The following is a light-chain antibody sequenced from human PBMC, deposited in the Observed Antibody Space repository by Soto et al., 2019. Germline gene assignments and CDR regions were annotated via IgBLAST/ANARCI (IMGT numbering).Light chain of an antibody. CDR3: AAWDDSVNGLV. CDR2: NNN. Sequence: QSVLTQPPSASGTPGQRVTISCSGSSSNIGSNTVNSYQQLPGTAPQLLIYNNNQRPSAVPARFSGSKSGTSASLAISGLQFEDEADYYYAAWDDSVNGLVFGTGTKVTVL. J-gene: IGLJ1*01. CDR1: SSNIGSNT. V-gene: IGLV1-44*01.